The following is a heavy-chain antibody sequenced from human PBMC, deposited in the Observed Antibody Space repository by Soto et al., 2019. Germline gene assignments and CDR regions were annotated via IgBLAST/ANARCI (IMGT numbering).Heavy chain of an antibody. CDR2: IYHSGST. CDR3: ARGFRGYSYGSMLD. J-gene: IGHJ4*02. D-gene: IGHD5-18*01. V-gene: IGHV4-30-2*01. Sequence: SETLSLTCAVSGGSISSGGYSWSWIRQPPGKGLEWIGYIYHSGSTYYNPSLKSRVTISVDRSKNQFSLKLSSVTAADTAVYYCARGFRGYSYGSMLDWGQGTLVTVSS. CDR1: GGSISSGGYS.